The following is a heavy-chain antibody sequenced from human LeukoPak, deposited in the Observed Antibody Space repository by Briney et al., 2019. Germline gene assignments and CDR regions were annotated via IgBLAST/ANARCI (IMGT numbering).Heavy chain of an antibody. V-gene: IGHV4-4*08. CDR1: GGSLTSNS. CDR2: IYSNEAT. CDR3: ARRNDFDI. Sequence: SSETLSLTCTVSGGSLTSNSWGWIRQPPGKGLEWIGYIYSNEATQYKPSLKSRVTISADTSKNQFSLKLTSVSAADTAIYYCARRNDFDIWGQGTMVTVSS. J-gene: IGHJ3*02.